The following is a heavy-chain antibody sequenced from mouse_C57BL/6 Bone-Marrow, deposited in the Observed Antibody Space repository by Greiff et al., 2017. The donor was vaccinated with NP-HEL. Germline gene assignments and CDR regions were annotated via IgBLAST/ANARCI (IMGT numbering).Heavy chain of an antibody. CDR2: IDPENGDT. CDR3: TGYSNYWYFDV. V-gene: IGHV14-4*01. Sequence: VQLQQSGAELVRPGASVKLSCTASGFNIKDDYMHWVKQRPEQGLEWIGWIDPENGDTEYASKFQGKAPITADTSSHTAYLQLSSLTSEDTAVYYCTGYSNYWYFDVWGTGTTVTVSS. D-gene: IGHD2-5*01. CDR1: GFNIKDDY. J-gene: IGHJ1*03.